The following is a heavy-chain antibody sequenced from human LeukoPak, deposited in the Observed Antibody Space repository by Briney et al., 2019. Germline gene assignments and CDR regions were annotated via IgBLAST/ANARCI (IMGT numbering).Heavy chain of an antibody. V-gene: IGHV3-23*01. CDR1: GFTFSNYA. Sequence: PGGSLRLSCAASGFTFSNYAMSWDRQAPGKGLEWVSGISGSGGSTYYADSVKGRFTISRDNSKNTLYLQMNSLRAEDTAVYYCAKERIAARPGGIDYWGQRTLVTVSS. D-gene: IGHD6-6*01. CDR3: AKERIAARPGGIDY. CDR2: ISGSGGST. J-gene: IGHJ4*02.